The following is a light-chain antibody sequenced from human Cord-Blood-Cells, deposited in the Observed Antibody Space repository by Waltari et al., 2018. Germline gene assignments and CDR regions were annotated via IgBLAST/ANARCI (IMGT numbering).Light chain of an antibody. V-gene: IGLV2-14*01. CDR3: SSYTSSSTYV. Sequence: QSALTQPASVSGSPGQSITISCTGTSRDAGGYNYVSWYQQHPSKAPKLMIYDVSKRPSGVSNRFSGSKSGNTASLTISGLQAEDEADYYCSSYTSSSTYVFGTGTKVTVL. CDR2: DVS. CDR1: SRDAGGYNY. J-gene: IGLJ1*01.